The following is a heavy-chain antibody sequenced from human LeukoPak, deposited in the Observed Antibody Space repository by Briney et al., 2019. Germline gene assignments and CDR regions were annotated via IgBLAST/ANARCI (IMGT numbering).Heavy chain of an antibody. Sequence: GESLKISCKGSGYSFTSYWIGWVRQMPGKGLDWMGIIYPGDSDTRYSPSFQGQVTISADKSISTVYLQWSSLKASDTAMYYCATQPPSYDSSGYYYEGNYYYYGMDVWGQGTTVTVSS. CDR3: ATQPPSYDSSGYYYEGNYYYYGMDV. D-gene: IGHD3-22*01. CDR2: IYPGDSDT. CDR1: GYSFTSYW. J-gene: IGHJ6*02. V-gene: IGHV5-51*01.